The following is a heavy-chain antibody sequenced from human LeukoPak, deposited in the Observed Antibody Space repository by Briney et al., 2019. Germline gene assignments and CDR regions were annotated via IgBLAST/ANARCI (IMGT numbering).Heavy chain of an antibody. CDR3: ARKLYYYDSSGPSVD. CDR2: ISSSSSYI. CDR1: GFTFSSYS. J-gene: IGHJ4*02. V-gene: IGHV3-21*01. Sequence: GGSLRLSCAASGFTFSSYSMNWVRQAPGKGLEWVSSISSSSSYIYYAGSVKGRFTISRDNAKNSLYLQMNSLRAEDTAVYYCARKLYYYDSSGPSVDWGQGTLVTVSS. D-gene: IGHD3-22*01.